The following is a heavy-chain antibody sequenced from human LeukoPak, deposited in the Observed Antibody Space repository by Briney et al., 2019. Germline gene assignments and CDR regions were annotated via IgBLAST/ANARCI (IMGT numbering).Heavy chain of an antibody. CDR3: ARSSAFRGRLSHAFDI. CDR2: INPNSGGT. CDR1: GYTFTGYY. D-gene: IGHD2/OR15-2a*01. J-gene: IGHJ3*02. Sequence: GASVKVSCKASGYTFTGYYMHWVRQAPGQGLEWMGWINPNSGGTNYAQKFQGRVTMTRDTSISTAYMELSRLRSDDTAVYYCARSSAFRGRLSHAFDIWGQGTMVTVSS. V-gene: IGHV1-2*02.